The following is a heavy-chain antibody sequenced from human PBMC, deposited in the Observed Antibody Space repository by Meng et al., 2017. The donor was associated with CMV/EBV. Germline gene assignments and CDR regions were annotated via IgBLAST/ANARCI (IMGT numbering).Heavy chain of an antibody. Sequence: GGSLRLSCAASGFTFDDYTMHWVRQAPGKGLEWVSLISWDGGSTYYADSVKGRFTISRDNSKNSLYLQMNSLRTGDTALYYCAKDVGYCTNGVCYTDYFDYWGQGTLVTVSS. V-gene: IGHV3-43*01. CDR1: GFTFDDYT. CDR2: ISWDGGST. CDR3: AKDVGYCTNGVCYTDYFDY. D-gene: IGHD2-8*01. J-gene: IGHJ4*02.